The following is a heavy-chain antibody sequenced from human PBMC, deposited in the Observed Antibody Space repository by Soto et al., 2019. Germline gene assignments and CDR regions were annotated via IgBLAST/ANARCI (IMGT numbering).Heavy chain of an antibody. CDR2: ISYDGSNK. Sequence: QVQLVESGGGVVQPGRSLRLSCAASGFTFSSYGMHWVRQAPGKGLEWVAVISYDGSNKYYADSVKGRFIISRDNSKNTLYLQMNSLRAEDTAVYYCANGGVTMVRGVIIMAYWGQGTLVTVSS. CDR3: ANGGVTMVRGVIIMAY. J-gene: IGHJ4*02. D-gene: IGHD3-10*01. CDR1: GFTFSSYG. V-gene: IGHV3-30*18.